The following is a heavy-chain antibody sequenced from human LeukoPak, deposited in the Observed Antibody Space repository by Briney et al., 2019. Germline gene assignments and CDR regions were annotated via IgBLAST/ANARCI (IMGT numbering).Heavy chain of an antibody. D-gene: IGHD3-3*01. J-gene: IGHJ6*03. CDR3: ARTHFGVVTTYYYYMDV. CDR1: GYTFTSYY. Sequence: GASVKVSCKASGYTFTSYYMHWVQQAPGQGLEWMGIINPSGGSTSYAQKFQGRVTMTRDMSTSTVYMELSSLRSEDTAVYYCARTHFGVVTTYYYYMDVWGKGTTVTVSS. V-gene: IGHV1-46*01. CDR2: INPSGGST.